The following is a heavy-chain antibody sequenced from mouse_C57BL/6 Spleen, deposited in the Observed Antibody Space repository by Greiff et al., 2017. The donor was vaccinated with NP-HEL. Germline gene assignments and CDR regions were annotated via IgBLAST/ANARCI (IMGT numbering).Heavy chain of an antibody. J-gene: IGHJ1*03. Sequence: QVQLQQSGPGLVQPSQSLSITCTVSGFSLTSYGVHWVRQSPGKGLEWLGVIWSGGSTDYNAAFISRLSISKDNSKSQVFFKMNSLQADDTAIYYWARNGNYSNYRRYFDVWGTGTTVTVSS. CDR3: ARNGNYSNYRRYFDV. CDR1: GFSLTSYG. V-gene: IGHV2-2*01. D-gene: IGHD2-5*01. CDR2: IWSGGST.